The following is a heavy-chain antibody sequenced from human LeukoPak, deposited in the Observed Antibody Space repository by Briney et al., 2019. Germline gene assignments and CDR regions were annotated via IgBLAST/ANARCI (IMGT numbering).Heavy chain of an antibody. CDR1: GGSVSSGISY. V-gene: IGHV4-61*01. Sequence: TSETLSLTCSVSGGSVSSGISYWSWIRQPPGKGLEWIGYINNGGSTTYNPSLKSRVTISIDTSKNQFSLKLNSVTAADTAVYYCARSMLTTNFDYWGQGTLVTVSS. CDR3: ARSMLTTNFDY. D-gene: IGHD4/OR15-4a*01. J-gene: IGHJ4*02. CDR2: INNGGST.